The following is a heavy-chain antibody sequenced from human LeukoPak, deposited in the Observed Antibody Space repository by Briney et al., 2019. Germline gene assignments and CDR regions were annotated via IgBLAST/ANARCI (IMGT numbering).Heavy chain of an antibody. CDR1: GGSISSNSYY. J-gene: IGHJ4*02. CDR2: IYTSGST. Sequence: PSETLSLTCTVSGGSISSNSYYWGWIRQPPGKGLQLIGRIYTSGSTNYNTSLKSRVTMSVDTSKNHFYLKLSSVTAADTAVYYCARDRPGYCTSTSCYAILYWGQGTLVTVSS. D-gene: IGHD2-2*01. V-gene: IGHV4-39*07. CDR3: ARDRPGYCTSTSCYAILY.